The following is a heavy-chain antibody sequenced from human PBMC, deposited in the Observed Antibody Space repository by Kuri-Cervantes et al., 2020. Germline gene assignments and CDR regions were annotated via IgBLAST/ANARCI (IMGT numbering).Heavy chain of an antibody. J-gene: IGHJ6*02. V-gene: IGHV4-30-2*01. Sequence: SQTHALTCAVSGGSISSGGYSWSWIRQPPGKGLEWIGYIYHSGSTYYNPSLKSRVTISVDRSKNQFSLKLSSLTAADTAVYYCARVAHGFMDVLGQVTTVTVSS. CDR3: ARVAHGFMDV. CDR2: IYHSGST. D-gene: IGHD2-2*03. CDR1: GGSISSGGYS.